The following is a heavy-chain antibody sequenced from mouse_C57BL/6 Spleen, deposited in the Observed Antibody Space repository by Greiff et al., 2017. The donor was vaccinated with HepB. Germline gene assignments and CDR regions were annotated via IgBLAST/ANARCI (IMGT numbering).Heavy chain of an antibody. Sequence: VQLQQSGPELVKPGASVKISCKASGYAFSSSWMNWVKQRPGKGLEWIGRIYPGDGDTNYNGKFKGKATLTADKSSSTAYMQLSSLTSEDSAVYFCARHSSGAMDYWGQGTSVTVSS. CDR1: GYAFSSSW. V-gene: IGHV1-82*01. J-gene: IGHJ4*01. D-gene: IGHD3-2*02. CDR3: ARHSSGAMDY. CDR2: IYPGDGDT.